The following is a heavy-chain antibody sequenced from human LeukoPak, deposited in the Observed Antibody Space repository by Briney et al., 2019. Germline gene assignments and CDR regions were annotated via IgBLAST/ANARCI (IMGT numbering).Heavy chain of an antibody. CDR1: GFTFSSYG. D-gene: IGHD1-26*01. V-gene: IGHV3-23*01. CDR3: ATSGSYNY. CDR2: ISGSGGTT. Sequence: PGGSLRLSCAASGFTFSSYGMSWVRQAPGKGLEWVSGISGSGGTTYYADSAKGRFTISGDNSKNTLYLQMNSLRAKDTAVYYCATSGSYNYWGQGTLVTVSS. J-gene: IGHJ4*02.